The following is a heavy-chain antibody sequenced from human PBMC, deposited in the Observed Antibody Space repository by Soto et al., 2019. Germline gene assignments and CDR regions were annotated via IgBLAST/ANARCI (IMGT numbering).Heavy chain of an antibody. Sequence: SETLSLTCNVSGGSVSGYHWSWIRQPPGKVLEWIGYVNNNGNTDYNPSLESRVTISVDTSRNQFSLKLSSVTAADTAVYYCARHKGIAAAGTGWFDPWGQGTLVTVSS. CDR1: GGSVSGYH. V-gene: IGHV4-59*08. CDR3: ARHKGIAAAGTGWFDP. CDR2: VNNNGNT. D-gene: IGHD6-13*01. J-gene: IGHJ5*02.